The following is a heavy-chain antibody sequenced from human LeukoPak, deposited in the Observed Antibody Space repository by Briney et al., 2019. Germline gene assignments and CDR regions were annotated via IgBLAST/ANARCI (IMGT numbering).Heavy chain of an antibody. CDR2: ISSSSSTI. J-gene: IGHJ2*01. CDR1: GFTFSSYS. D-gene: IGHD6-13*01. CDR3: ARVSAAGTGFLDL. Sequence: GGSLRLSCAASGFTFSSYSMNWVRQAPGKGLEWVSYISSSSSTIYYADSVKGRFTISRDNAKNSLYLQMNSLRAEDTAVYYCARVSAAGTGFLDLWGRGTLVLVSA. V-gene: IGHV3-48*01.